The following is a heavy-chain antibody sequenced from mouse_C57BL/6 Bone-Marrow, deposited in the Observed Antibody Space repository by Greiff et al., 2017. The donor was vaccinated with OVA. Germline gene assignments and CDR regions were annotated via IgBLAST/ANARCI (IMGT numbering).Heavy chain of an antibody. D-gene: IGHD1-1*01. CDR3: DISLYGMDY. CDR1: GFNIKDYY. J-gene: IGHJ4*01. CDR2: IDPEDGES. V-gene: IGHV14-2*01. Sequence: VQLQQSGAELVKPGASVKLSCTASGFNIKDYYMHWVKQRTEQGLEWIGRIDPEDGESKDASKVPGKATITADTSTNTAYLQLSSLTSEDTAVYYCDISLYGMDYWGQGTSVTVSS.